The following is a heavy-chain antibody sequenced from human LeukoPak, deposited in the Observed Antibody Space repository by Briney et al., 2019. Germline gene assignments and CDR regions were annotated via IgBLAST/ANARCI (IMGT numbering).Heavy chain of an antibody. CDR2: ISSSGSTI. CDR1: GFTFSDYY. Sequence: PGGSLRLSCAASGFTFSDYYMNWIRQAPGKGLEWVSYISSSGSTIYYADSVKGRFTISRDNAKNSLYLQMNSLRAEDTAVYYCARSIAKIAAAGTITCYFDYWGQGTLVTVSS. D-gene: IGHD6-13*01. CDR3: ARSIAKIAAAGTITCYFDY. V-gene: IGHV3-11*04. J-gene: IGHJ4*02.